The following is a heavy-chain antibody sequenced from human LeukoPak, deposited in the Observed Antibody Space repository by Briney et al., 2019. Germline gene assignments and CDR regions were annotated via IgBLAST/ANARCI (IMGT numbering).Heavy chain of an antibody. D-gene: IGHD3-10*01. CDR3: ARDHIILRGSGSYYIDY. CDR2: IYSGGST. Sequence: GSLRLSCAASGFTVSSNYMSWVRQAPGRGLEWVSVIYSGGSTYYADSVKGRLTISGDNSKNTLYLQMNSLRAEDTAVYYCARDHIILRGSGSYYIDYWGQGTLVTVSS. V-gene: IGHV3-66*02. J-gene: IGHJ4*02. CDR1: GFTVSSNY.